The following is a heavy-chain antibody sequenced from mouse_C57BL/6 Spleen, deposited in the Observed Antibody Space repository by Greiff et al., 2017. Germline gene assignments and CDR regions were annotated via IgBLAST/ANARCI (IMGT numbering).Heavy chain of an antibody. CDR3: AREGELQWYFDV. J-gene: IGHJ1*03. CDR1: GYTFTSYW. Sequence: VQLQQPGAELVRPGTSVKLSCKASGYTFTSYWMHWVKQRPGQGLEWIGVIDPSDSYTNYNQKFKGKATLTVDTSSSTAYMQLSSLTSEDSAVYYCAREGELQWYFDVWGTGTTVTVSS. V-gene: IGHV1-59*01. CDR2: IDPSDSYT. D-gene: IGHD1-1*01.